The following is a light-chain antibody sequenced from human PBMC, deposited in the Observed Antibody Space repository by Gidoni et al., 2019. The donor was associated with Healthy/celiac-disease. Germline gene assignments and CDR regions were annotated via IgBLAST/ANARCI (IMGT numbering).Light chain of an antibody. V-gene: IGLV3-1*01. CDR2: QDS. CDR1: KLGDKY. CDR3: QAWDSSTVV. Sequence: SYELTQPPSVSVPPGQTASITCSGDKLGDKYACWYQQKTGQSPVLVIYQDSNRPSGIPERFSGSNSGNTATLTISGTQAMDEADYYCQAWDSSTVVFGGGTKLTVL. J-gene: IGLJ2*01.